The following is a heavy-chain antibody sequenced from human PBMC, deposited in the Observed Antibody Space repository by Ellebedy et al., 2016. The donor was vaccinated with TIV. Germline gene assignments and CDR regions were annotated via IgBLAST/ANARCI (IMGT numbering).Heavy chain of an antibody. D-gene: IGHD4-17*01. J-gene: IGHJ5*02. CDR3: ASVENGEGNWFDP. V-gene: IGHV1-18*01. CDR1: GYTFTSYA. CDR2: ISGYNGNT. Sequence: ASVMVSCKASGYTFTSYAMNWVRQAPGQVLEWMGWISGYNGNTNYAQKLQGRVTMTTDTSTSTAYMELSSLRSEDTAVYYCASVENGEGNWFDPWGQGTLVTVSS.